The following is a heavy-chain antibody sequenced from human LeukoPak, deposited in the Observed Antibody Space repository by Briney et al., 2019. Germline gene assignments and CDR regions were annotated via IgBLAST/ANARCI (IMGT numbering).Heavy chain of an antibody. CDR1: GFTFTSYN. CDR2: IRNNGAGT. J-gene: IGHJ4*02. CDR3: ARDDYGDSGPLFDY. D-gene: IGHD4-17*01. V-gene: IGHV3-23*01. Sequence: GGSLRLSCAASGFTFTSYNMNWVRRAPGQGLEWVSAIRNNGAGTHYADSVRGRFTISRDDSKNTLHLQMDSLRAEDTAVYYCARDDYGDSGPLFDYWGQGTLVTVSS.